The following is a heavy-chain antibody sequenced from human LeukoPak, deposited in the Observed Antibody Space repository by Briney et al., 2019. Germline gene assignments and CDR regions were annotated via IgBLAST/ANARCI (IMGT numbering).Heavy chain of an antibody. CDR3: ATDSLSTVVVVGAYYYGLDV. J-gene: IGHJ6*02. V-gene: IGHV3-15*01. D-gene: IGHD2-15*01. CDR1: GFTFTNAW. Sequence: KLGGSLRLSCAASGFTFTNAWMTWVRQAPGKGLEWVGRIKSKADGGTADYAAPVKGRFTISRDDSKNTLYLQMNGLKTEDTAVYYCATDSLSTVVVVGAYYYGLDVWGQGTTVAVSS. CDR2: IKSKADGGTA.